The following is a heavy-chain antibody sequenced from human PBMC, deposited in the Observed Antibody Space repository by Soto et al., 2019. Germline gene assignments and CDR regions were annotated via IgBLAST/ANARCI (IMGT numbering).Heavy chain of an antibody. Sequence: ASVKVSCKASGYTFTSYGINWVRQAPGQGLEWMGWISAYDGATNYAQNLQGRVTMTTDTSTSTAYMEVKNLRSDDTAVYYCARAAERRYCSGVNCYSDPWGQGTLVTVSS. CDR3: ARAAERRYCSGVNCYSDP. J-gene: IGHJ5*02. CDR1: GYTFTSYG. D-gene: IGHD2-15*01. V-gene: IGHV1-18*04. CDR2: ISAYDGAT.